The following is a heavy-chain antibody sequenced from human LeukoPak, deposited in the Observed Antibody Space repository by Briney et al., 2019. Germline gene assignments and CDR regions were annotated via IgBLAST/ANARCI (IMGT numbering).Heavy chain of an antibody. J-gene: IGHJ4*02. CDR1: GFSFSSNW. Sequence: GGSLRLSCAAPGFSFSSNWMGWVRQAPGQGLEWVAHIKRDGSQKYYLDSVKGRFTISRDNAKNSLYLQMNSLRVEDTAVYYCARGVVYPAWSGPHWSDYWGQGALVTVSS. CDR2: IKRDGSQK. CDR3: ARGVVYPAWSGPHWSDY. D-gene: IGHD3-3*01. V-gene: IGHV3-7*01.